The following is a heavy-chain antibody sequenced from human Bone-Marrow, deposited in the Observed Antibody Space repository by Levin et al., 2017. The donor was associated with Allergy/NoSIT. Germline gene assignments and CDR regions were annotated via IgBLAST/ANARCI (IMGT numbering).Heavy chain of an antibody. V-gene: IGHV3-30-3*01. CDR1: GFTFSSYA. D-gene: IGHD6-13*01. CDR2: ISYDGSNK. CDR3: ARDSGRIAAAGRVDY. Sequence: GESLKISCAASGFTFSSYAMHWVRQAPGKGLEWVAVISYDGSNKYYADSVKGRFTISRDNSKNTLYLQMNSLRAEDTAVYYCARDSGRIAAAGRVDYWGQGTLVTVSS. J-gene: IGHJ4*02.